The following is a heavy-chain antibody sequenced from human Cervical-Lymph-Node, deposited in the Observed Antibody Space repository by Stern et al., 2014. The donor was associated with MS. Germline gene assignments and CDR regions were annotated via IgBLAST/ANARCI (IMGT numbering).Heavy chain of an antibody. CDR1: GASITSYY. V-gene: IGHV4-59*01. CDR3: ARATDL. CDR2: IYYSGTT. Sequence: QLQLQESGPGLLRPSETLSLTCTVSGASITSYYWSWIRQPPGKGLEWIGYIYYSGTTNYNASLKGRVAISIDTSKTQFSLRLSSVTAADTVVYYCARATDLWGQGTLVTVSS. J-gene: IGHJ5*02.